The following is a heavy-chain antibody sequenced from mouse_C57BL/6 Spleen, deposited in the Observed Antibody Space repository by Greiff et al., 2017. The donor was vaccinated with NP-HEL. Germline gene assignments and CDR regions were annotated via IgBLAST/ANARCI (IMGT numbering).Heavy chain of an antibody. CDR1: GYTFTSYW. V-gene: IGHV1-69*01. CDR3: ATRRRTAWFAY. CDR2: IDPSDSYT. Sequence: VQLQQPGAELVMPGASVKLSCKASGYTFTSYWMHWVKQRPGQGLEWIGEIDPSDSYTNYNQKFKGKSTLTVDKSSSTAYMQLSSLTSEDSAVYYCATRRRTAWFAYWGQGTLVTVSA. J-gene: IGHJ3*01.